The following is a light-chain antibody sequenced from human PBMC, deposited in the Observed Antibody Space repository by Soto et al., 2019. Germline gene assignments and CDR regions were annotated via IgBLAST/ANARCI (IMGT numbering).Light chain of an antibody. J-gene: IGKJ1*01. CDR1: EGISSW. Sequence: DIQMTQSPSTLSASVGDRVTITCRASEGISSWVAWYQQKPGKAPKRLIYKASNLESGVPSRFSGSGSGTEFTLTISSRQPDDFATYYCQQYKSYSRTFGQGTKVDI. CDR2: KAS. V-gene: IGKV1-5*03. CDR3: QQYKSYSRT.